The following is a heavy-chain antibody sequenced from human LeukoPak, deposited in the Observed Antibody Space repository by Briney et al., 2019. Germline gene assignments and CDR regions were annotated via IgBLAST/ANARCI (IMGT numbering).Heavy chain of an antibody. CDR2: IYYSGST. V-gene: IGHV4-31*03. CDR1: GGSINSGDYY. CDR3: ARSRTRNDFDY. Sequence: TLSLTCTVSGGSINSGDYYWSWIRQHPGKGLEWIGYIYYSGSTYYNPSLKSRVTISVDTSKNQFSLKLSSVTAADTAVYYCARSRTRNDFDYLGQGTLVTVSS. D-gene: IGHD1-1*01. J-gene: IGHJ4*02.